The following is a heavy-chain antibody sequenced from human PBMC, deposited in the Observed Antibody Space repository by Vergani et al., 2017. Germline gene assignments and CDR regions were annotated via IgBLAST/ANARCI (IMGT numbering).Heavy chain of an antibody. CDR3: ARVFGSSSSNYYYGMDV. CDR1: GGSISSGGYY. Sequence: QVQLQESGPGLVKPSQTLSLTCTVSGGSISSGGYYWSWIRQHPGKGLEWIGYIYYSGSTNYNPSLKSRVTISVDTSKNQFSLKLSSVTAADTAVYYCARVFGSSSSNYYYGMDVWGQGTTVTVSS. CDR2: IYYSGST. J-gene: IGHJ6*02. V-gene: IGHV4-31*03. D-gene: IGHD6-6*01.